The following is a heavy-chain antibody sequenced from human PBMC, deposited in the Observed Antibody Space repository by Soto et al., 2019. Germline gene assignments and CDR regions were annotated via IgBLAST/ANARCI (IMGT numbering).Heavy chain of an antibody. D-gene: IGHD6-6*01. Sequence: SETLSLTCTVSGASIGGFYWSWIRQTPGKGLEWIAYLYYSGSTNYNPSLKSRITVSSDMSKNQLSLKLSSVTAADTAIYYCARHTPYTRSSSPNFDSWGQGALVTVSS. J-gene: IGHJ4*02. V-gene: IGHV4-59*08. CDR3: ARHTPYTRSSSPNFDS. CDR1: GASIGGFY. CDR2: LYYSGST.